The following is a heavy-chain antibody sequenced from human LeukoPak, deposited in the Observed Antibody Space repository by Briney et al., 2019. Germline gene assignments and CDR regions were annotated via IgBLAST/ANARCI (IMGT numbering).Heavy chain of an antibody. CDR2: INHSGST. D-gene: IGHD3-9*01. J-gene: IGHJ3*02. CDR3: ARGPTLTGYAFDI. Sequence: KPSETLSLTCAVYGGSFSGYYWSWIRQPPGKGLEWIGEINHSGSTNYNPSLKSRVTISVDTSKNQFSLKLSSVTAADTAVYYCARGPTLTGYAFDIWGQGTMVTVSS. CDR1: GGSFSGYY. V-gene: IGHV4-34*01.